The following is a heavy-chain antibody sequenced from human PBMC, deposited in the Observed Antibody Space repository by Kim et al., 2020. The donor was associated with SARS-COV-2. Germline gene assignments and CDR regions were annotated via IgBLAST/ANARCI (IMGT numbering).Heavy chain of an antibody. V-gene: IGHV3-7*03. CDR2: INQDGDDK. CDR3: LRESTETLEGV. Sequence: GGSLRLSCAASGFNSGYYWMDWVRQAPGKGLEWVANINQDGDDKNYLDSVRGRFIISRDSAKNSVYLQMNSLRVEDTAVYYCLRESTETLEGVWGHGTLVTVSS. D-gene: IGHD3-16*01. CDR1: GFNSGYYW. J-gene: IGHJ4*01.